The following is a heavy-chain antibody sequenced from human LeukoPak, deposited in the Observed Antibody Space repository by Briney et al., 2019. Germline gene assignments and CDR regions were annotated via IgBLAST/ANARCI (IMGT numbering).Heavy chain of an antibody. Sequence: GGSLRLSCAASGFTFSSYSMNWVRQAPGKGLEWVSSISSSSSYIYYADSVKGRFTISRDNAKNSLYLQMNSLRAEDTALYFCAKDTFGGLYAFDIWGQGTMVTVSS. J-gene: IGHJ3*02. CDR2: ISSSSSYI. CDR3: AKDTFGGLYAFDI. CDR1: GFTFSSYS. D-gene: IGHD3-16*01. V-gene: IGHV3-21*04.